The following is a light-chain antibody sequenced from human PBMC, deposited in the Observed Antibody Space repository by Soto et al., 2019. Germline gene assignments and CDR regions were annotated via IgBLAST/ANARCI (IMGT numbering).Light chain of an antibody. V-gene: IGKV3-11*01. CDR1: QSVSSY. CDR2: DAS. CDR3: QQRSDWPST. Sequence: EIVLTQSPATLSLSPGERATLSCRASQSVSSYLAWYQQKPGQAPRLLIYDASNRGTGIPARFSGSGYGTDFTLTISSLGPDDFAVYYCQQRSDWPSTFGGGTKVQIK. J-gene: IGKJ4*01.